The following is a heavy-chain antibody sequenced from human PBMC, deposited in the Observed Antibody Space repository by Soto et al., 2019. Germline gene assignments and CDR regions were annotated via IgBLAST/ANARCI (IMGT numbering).Heavy chain of an antibody. CDR2: IYYSGST. V-gene: IGHV4-39*01. J-gene: IGHJ5*02. CDR1: GGSISSSIYY. Sequence: SETLSLTCTVAGGSISSSIYYWGWIRQPPGKGLEWIGSIYYSGSTYYNPSLKSRVTISVDTSKNQFSLKLSSVTAADTAVYYCARSGSALWLDVSWFDPWGQGTLVTISS. D-gene: IGHD5-18*01. CDR3: ARSGSALWLDVSWFDP.